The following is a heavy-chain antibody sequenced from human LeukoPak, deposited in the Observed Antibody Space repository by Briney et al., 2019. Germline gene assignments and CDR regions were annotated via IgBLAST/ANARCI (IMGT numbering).Heavy chain of an antibody. Sequence: GGSLRLSCAVSGFTFSNYVMSWVRQAPGKGLEWVSGISGSGDSTYYADSVKGRFTISRDNSKNTLYVQVNSLGTKDTAAYYCAKGSYYDSSGSFYFDYWGQGTLVTVSS. V-gene: IGHV3-23*01. D-gene: IGHD3-22*01. CDR2: ISGSGDST. CDR3: AKGSYYDSSGSFYFDY. J-gene: IGHJ4*02. CDR1: GFTFSNYV.